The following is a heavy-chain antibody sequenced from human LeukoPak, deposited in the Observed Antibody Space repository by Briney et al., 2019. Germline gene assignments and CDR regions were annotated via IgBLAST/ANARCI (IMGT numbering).Heavy chain of an antibody. Sequence: RPGRSLRLSCAASGFTFDDYAMHWVRQAPGKGLEWVSGISWNSGSIGYADSVKGRFTISRDNAKNSLYLQMNSLRAEDTALYYCAKDRANGDYDLRGYYYGMDVWGQGTTVTVSS. V-gene: IGHV3-9*01. CDR1: GFTFDDYA. J-gene: IGHJ6*02. CDR2: ISWNSGSI. CDR3: AKDRANGDYDLRGYYYGMDV. D-gene: IGHD4-17*01.